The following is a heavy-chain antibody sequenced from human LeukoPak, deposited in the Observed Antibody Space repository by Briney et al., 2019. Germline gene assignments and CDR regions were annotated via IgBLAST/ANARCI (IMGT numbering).Heavy chain of an antibody. J-gene: IGHJ5*02. D-gene: IGHD3-22*01. CDR2: IIPIFGTA. CDR3: ARYYYDSSGYVYHAHWFDP. Sequence: ASVKVSCKASGGTFNSYAISWVRQAPGQGGEWMGGIIPIFGTANYAQKFQGRVRITTDESTSKDYMELSSLRSEDTAVYYCARYYYDSSGYVYHAHWFDPWGQGTLVTVSS. CDR1: GGTFNSYA. V-gene: IGHV1-69*05.